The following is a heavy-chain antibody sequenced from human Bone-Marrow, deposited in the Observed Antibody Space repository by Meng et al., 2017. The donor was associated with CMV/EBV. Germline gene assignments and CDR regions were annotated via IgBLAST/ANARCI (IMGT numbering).Heavy chain of an antibody. CDR3: VKGPYCTSTSCYGGMAFDI. D-gene: IGHD2-2*01. J-gene: IGHJ3*02. Sequence: GGSLRLSCAASGFTFSSSGMHWVRQAPGKGLEWVAGTWYDGSNTHYADSVKGRFNISRDNSKKTLFLQMNRLRAEDTAVYFCVKGPYCTSTSCYGGMAFDIWGQGTLVTVSS. CDR1: GFTFSSSG. V-gene: IGHV3-33*03. CDR2: TWYDGSNT.